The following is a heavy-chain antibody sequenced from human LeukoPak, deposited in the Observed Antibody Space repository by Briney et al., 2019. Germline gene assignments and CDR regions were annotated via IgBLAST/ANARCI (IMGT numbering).Heavy chain of an antibody. D-gene: IGHD5-24*01. V-gene: IGHV3-30*18. CDR1: GFTFSSYG. CDR3: AEEWGWLQLSDYFDY. CDR2: ISYDGSNK. Sequence: GGSLRLSCGASGFTFSSYGMHWVRQAPGKGLEWVAVISYDGSNKYYADSVKGRFTISRDNSKNTLYLQMNSLRAEDTAVYYCAEEWGWLQLSDYFDYWGQGTLVTVSS. J-gene: IGHJ4*02.